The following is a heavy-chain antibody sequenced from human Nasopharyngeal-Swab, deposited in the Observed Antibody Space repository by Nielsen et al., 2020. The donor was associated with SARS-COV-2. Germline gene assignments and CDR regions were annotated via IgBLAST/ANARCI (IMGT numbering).Heavy chain of an antibody. CDR3: ARQDPSYWSFDY. Sequence: SETLSLTCTVSGGSISSSSYYWGWIRQPPGKGLEWIGSIYYSGSTYYNPSLKSRVTISVDTPKNQFSLKLSSVTAADTAVYYCARQDPSYWSFDYWGQGTLVTVSS. CDR1: GGSISSSSYY. V-gene: IGHV4-39*01. D-gene: IGHD2-8*02. J-gene: IGHJ4*02. CDR2: IYYSGST.